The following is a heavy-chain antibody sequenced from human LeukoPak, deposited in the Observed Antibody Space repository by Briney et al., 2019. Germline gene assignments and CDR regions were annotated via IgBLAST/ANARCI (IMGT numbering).Heavy chain of an antibody. J-gene: IGHJ4*02. CDR2: INTDGSST. CDR1: GFTFSSYW. D-gene: IGHD3-16*02. CDR3: ARDRFTYFPFDY. V-gene: IGHV3-74*01. Sequence: PGGPLRLSCAASGFTFSSYWMHWVRQAPGKGLVWVSRINTDGSSTSYADSVKGRFTISRDNAKNTLYLQMNSLRAEDTAVYYCARDRFTYFPFDYWGQGTLVTVSS.